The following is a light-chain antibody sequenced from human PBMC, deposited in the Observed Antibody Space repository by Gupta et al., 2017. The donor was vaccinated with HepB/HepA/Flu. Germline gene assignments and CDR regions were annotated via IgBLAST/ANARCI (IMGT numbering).Light chain of an antibody. CDR3: QQTYSIPWT. J-gene: IGKJ1*01. CDR1: QTIGRY. CDR2: IVS. V-gene: IGKV1-39*01. Sequence: DIQMTQSPSSLSASVGDRVTITCRSSQTIGRYLNWYQQKPGKAPNLLISIVSTLQSGVPSRFTGSGFGTDFTLTITSLQPEDFATYYCQQTYSIPWTFGQGTKVEIK.